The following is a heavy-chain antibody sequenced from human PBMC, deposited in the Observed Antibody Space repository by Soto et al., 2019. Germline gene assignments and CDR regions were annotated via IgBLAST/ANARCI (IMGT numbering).Heavy chain of an antibody. J-gene: IGHJ5*02. CDR3: ARGNQWFDP. Sequence: EVQVVESGGGLVQPGESLRLSCAASGFSFSDSWMHLVRQAPGKGLMWVSSINSDGSSTNYADSVKGRFTISRDNSTNTLYLQMSSLRAEETAVYYCARGNQWFDPWGQGTLVTVSS. CDR1: GFSFSDSW. V-gene: IGHV3-74*01. CDR2: INSDGSST.